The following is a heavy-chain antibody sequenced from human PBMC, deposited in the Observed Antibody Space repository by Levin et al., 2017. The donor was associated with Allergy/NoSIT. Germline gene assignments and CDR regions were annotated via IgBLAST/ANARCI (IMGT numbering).Heavy chain of an antibody. J-gene: IGHJ2*01. CDR2: MNPNSGNT. V-gene: IGHV1-8*01. D-gene: IGHD4-11*01. Sequence: ASVKVSCKASGYTFTSYDINWVRQATGQGLEWMGWMNPNSGNTGYAQKFQGRVTMTRNTSISTAYMELSSLRSEDTAVYYCARGKWVNDYSNYGWYFDLWGRGTLVTVSS. CDR3: ARGKWVNDYSNYGWYFDL. CDR1: GYTFTSYD.